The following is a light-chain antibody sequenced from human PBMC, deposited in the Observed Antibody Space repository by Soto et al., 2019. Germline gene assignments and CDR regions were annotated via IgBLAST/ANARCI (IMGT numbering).Light chain of an antibody. CDR2: EVN. CDR1: SSDVGSYDR. V-gene: IGLV2-18*02. CDR3: SSFTTSSTWV. Sequence: QAVVTQPPTVSGSPGQSVTISCTGTSSDVGSYDRVSWHQQPPGTAPKLLVYEVNNRPSGVPDRFSGSKSGNTASLTISGLQAEDEADYYCSSFTTSSTWVFGGGTQLTVL. J-gene: IGLJ3*02.